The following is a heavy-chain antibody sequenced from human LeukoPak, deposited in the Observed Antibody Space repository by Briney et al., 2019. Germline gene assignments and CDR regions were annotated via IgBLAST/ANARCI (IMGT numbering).Heavy chain of an antibody. J-gene: IGHJ4*02. Sequence: SETLSLTCAVSGGSFSVYYWTWIRQPPGKGLEWIGEINHSGSANYNPSLKSRVTISLDTSKNQFSLKLSSVTAADTAVYYCARGQGAVTTHWGQGTLVTVSS. CDR2: INHSGSA. CDR1: GGSFSVYY. V-gene: IGHV4-34*01. D-gene: IGHD4-17*01. CDR3: ARGQGAVTTH.